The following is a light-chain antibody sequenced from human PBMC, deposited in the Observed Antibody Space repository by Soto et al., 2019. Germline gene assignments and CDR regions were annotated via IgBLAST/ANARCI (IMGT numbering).Light chain of an antibody. V-gene: IGLV2-14*03. CDR1: SSDVGGYNY. CDR2: DVS. CDR3: GSYTSTSTVV. Sequence: QSALTQPASVSGSPGQSITISCTGTSSDVGGYNYVSWYQQYPGRAPKLMIFDVSNRPSGISNRFSGSKSGNTASLTISGRQAEDEADYYCGSYTSTSTVVFGGGTKLTVL. J-gene: IGLJ2*01.